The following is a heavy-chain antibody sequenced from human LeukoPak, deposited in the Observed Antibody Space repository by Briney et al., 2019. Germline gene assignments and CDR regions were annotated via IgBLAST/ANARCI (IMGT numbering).Heavy chain of an antibody. CDR2: ISAYNGNT. V-gene: IGHV1-18*04. Sequence: ASVKVSCKASGYTFTGYYMHWVRQAPGQGLEWMGWISAYNGNTNYAQKLQGRVTMTTDTSTSTAYMELRSLRSDDTAVYYCARGSSSWREYNWFDPWGQGTLVAVSS. CDR3: ARGSSSWREYNWFDP. J-gene: IGHJ5*02. CDR1: GYTFTGYY. D-gene: IGHD6-13*01.